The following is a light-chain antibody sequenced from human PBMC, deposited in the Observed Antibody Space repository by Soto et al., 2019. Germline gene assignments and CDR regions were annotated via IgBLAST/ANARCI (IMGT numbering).Light chain of an antibody. Sequence: QYALTQPASVSGSPGQSITISCTGTSSDVGGYNYVSWYQQHPGKAPKLMIYEVSNRPSGVSYRFSGSKSGNTASLTISGLQAEDEADYYCSSFTSSSTYVFGNGTQLTVL. V-gene: IGLV2-14*01. CDR1: SSDVGGYNY. CDR2: EVS. CDR3: SSFTSSSTYV. J-gene: IGLJ1*01.